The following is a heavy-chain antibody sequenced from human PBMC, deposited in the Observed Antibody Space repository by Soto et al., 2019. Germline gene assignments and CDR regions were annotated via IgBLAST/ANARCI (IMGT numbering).Heavy chain of an antibody. D-gene: IGHD3-10*01. V-gene: IGHV4-61*03. CDR3: ASQETASGSFYLSPFDS. CDR1: GDSVTSGSYY. J-gene: IGHJ4*02. Sequence: PSETLSLTCIVSGDSVTSGSYYWTWLRQPPGKGLEWIGYISYTGRTKYNPSLQSRVTISVDTSKNDFSLNLSSVTAADTAVYFCASQETASGSFYLSPFDSWGRGIMVTVSS. CDR2: ISYTGRT.